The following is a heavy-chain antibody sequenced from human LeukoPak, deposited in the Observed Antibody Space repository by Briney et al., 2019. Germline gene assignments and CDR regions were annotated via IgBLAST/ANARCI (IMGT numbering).Heavy chain of an antibody. J-gene: IGHJ6*02. CDR2: ISSSSNTI. V-gene: IGHV3-48*01. D-gene: IGHD6-13*01. Sequence: GGSLRLSCAASGFTFSIYSMNWVRQAPGKGLEWVSYISSSSNTIYYADSVKGRFTISRDNAKNSLYLQMNSLRAEDTAVYYCARGRDSSSWYFYGMDVWGQGTTVTVSS. CDR1: GFTFSIYS. CDR3: ARGRDSSSWYFYGMDV.